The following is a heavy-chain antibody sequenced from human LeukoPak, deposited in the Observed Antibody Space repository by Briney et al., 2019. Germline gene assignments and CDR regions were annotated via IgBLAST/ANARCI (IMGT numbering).Heavy chain of an antibody. J-gene: IGHJ4*02. V-gene: IGHV1-69*13. CDR3: ASSKGSYALFDY. CDR1: GGTFSSYA. D-gene: IGHD1-26*01. Sequence: ASVKVSCKASGGTFSSYAISWVRQAPGQGLEWMGGIIPIFGTANYAQKFQGRVTITADESTSTAYMELSSLRSEDTAVYYCASSKGSYALFDYWGQGTLVTVSS. CDR2: IIPIFGTA.